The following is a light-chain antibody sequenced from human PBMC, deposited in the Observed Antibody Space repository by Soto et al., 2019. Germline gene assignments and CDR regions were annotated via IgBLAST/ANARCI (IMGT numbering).Light chain of an antibody. Sequence: IVITQSPATLSVSLGERATLSCRASQSINSNLAWYQQKPGQAPRLLMFRASIRAAGFPARFSGSGSGTEFNITISSLXSDDSAVYYCQQYNNWPRATFGGGTKVDTK. CDR2: RAS. CDR3: QQYNNWPRAT. CDR1: QSINSN. J-gene: IGKJ4*01. V-gene: IGKV3-15*01.